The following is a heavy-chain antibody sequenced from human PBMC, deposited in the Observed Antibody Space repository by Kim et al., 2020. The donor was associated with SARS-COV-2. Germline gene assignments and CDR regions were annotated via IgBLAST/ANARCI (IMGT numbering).Heavy chain of an antibody. CDR1: GGSISSFY. CDR3: ARGGDAPTAGSFDS. V-gene: IGHV4-59*01. Sequence: SETLSLTCTVSGGSISSFYWSWIRQPPGKRLEWIGYIYYSGNTNSNPSLKSRVTISLDTSKNQFSLKLRSVTAADTAVYYCARGGDAPTAGSFDSWGQGTLVTVSS. CDR2: IYYSGNT. D-gene: IGHD3-10*01. J-gene: IGHJ4*02.